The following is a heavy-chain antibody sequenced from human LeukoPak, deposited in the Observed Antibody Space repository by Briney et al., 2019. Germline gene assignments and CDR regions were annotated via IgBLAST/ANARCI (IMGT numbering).Heavy chain of an antibody. V-gene: IGHV3-30*02. D-gene: IGHD4-17*01. CDR2: IRYDGSNK. CDR1: GFTFSSYG. J-gene: IGHJ4*02. CDR3: AKVMTTVTLFDY. Sequence: GGSLRLSCAASGFTFSSYGMHWVRQAPGKGLEWVAFIRYDGSNKYYADSVKGRFTISRDNSKNTLYLQMNSLRAEDTAVYYCAKVMTTVTLFDYWGQETLVTVSS.